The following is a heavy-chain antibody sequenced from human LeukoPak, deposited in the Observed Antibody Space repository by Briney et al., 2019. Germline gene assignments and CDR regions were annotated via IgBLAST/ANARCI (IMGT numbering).Heavy chain of an antibody. V-gene: IGHV3-74*01. CDR3: ARDSATLRYQLLWTVGTYYYYYMDV. J-gene: IGHJ6*03. CDR1: GFTFSSYW. D-gene: IGHD2-2*01. Sequence: SGGSLRLSCAASGFTFSSYWMHWVRHAPGKGLVWVSRINSDGSTTSYADSVKGRFTISRDNAKNTLYLQMNSLRAEDTAVYYCARDSATLRYQLLWTVGTYYYYYMDVWGKGTTVTISS. CDR2: INSDGSTT.